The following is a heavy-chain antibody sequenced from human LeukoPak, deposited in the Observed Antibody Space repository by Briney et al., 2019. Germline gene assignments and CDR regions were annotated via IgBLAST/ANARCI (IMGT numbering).Heavy chain of an antibody. CDR1: GDSISSGDHY. CDR3: ARGLGVFDP. J-gene: IGHJ5*02. V-gene: IGHV4-30-4*01. D-gene: IGHD3-10*01. CDR2: IHYSGRT. Sequence: SQTLSLTCTVSGDSISSGDHYWSWISHPPGKCLEWIGYIHYSGRTNYNPSLNSRATISVDTPKNQCSLKLSSVTAADTAVYYCARGLGVFDPWGQGTLVTVSS.